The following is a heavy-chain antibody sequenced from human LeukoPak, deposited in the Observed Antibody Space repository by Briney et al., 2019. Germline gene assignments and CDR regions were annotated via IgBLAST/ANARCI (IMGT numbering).Heavy chain of an antibody. Sequence: SETLSLTCSVSGASISDSFWGWIRQPAGKGLEWIGHIYSAASTNYNPSLKRRLTLSLDTSKNQLSLRLASMTAADTAVYYCARFSGVEGIPSAFNWFDPWGQGSLVTVSS. D-gene: IGHD2-8*01. CDR3: ARFSGVEGIPSAFNWFDP. CDR1: GASISDSF. CDR2: IYSAAST. J-gene: IGHJ5*02. V-gene: IGHV4-4*07.